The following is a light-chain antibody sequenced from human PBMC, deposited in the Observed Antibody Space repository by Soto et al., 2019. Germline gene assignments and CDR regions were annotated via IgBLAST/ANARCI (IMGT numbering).Light chain of an antibody. V-gene: IGLV1-44*01. J-gene: IGLJ1*01. CDR1: SSNIGSST. CDR2: SNN. CDR3: AAWXXXLXXYV. Sequence: QSVLTQPPSASGTPGQRVTISCSGSSSNIGSSTVNWYQQLPGTAPKLLIYSNNQRPSGVPDRCSGSKSGTSASLAISGLXXXDEXDYYCAAWXXXLXXYVIGTGI.